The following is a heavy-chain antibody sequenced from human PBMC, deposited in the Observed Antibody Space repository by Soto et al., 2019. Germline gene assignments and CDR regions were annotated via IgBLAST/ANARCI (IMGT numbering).Heavy chain of an antibody. D-gene: IGHD3-9*01. J-gene: IGHJ6*02. CDR3: ARDTRDYDILTGLDYGMDV. Sequence: PSETLSLTCTVSGGSISSYYWSRIRQPPGKGLEWIGYIYYSGSTYYYPSLKSRVTISVDTSKNQFSLKLSSVTVADTAVYYCARDTRDYDILTGLDYGMDVWGQGTTVT. CDR1: GGSISSYY. V-gene: IGHV4-59*12. CDR2: IYYSGST.